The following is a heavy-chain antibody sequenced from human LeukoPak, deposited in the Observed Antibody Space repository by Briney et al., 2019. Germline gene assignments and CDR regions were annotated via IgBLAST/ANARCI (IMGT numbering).Heavy chain of an antibody. D-gene: IGHD6-19*01. CDR3: ARSDSSGWYGAFDI. CDR1: GFTFSNYW. CDR2: IKPSGSEK. Sequence: PGGSLRLSCAASGFTFSNYWMSWVRQAPEKGLEWVANIKPSGSEKHYADSVEGRFTISRDNAKNSLYLQMNSLRAEDTAVYYCARSDSSGWYGAFDIWGQGTMVTVSS. V-gene: IGHV3-7*01. J-gene: IGHJ3*02.